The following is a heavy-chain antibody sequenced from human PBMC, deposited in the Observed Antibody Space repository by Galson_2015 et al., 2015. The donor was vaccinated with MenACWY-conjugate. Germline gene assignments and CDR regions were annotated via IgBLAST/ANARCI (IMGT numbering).Heavy chain of an antibody. CDR3: AKVVRNDYVWGGHS. CDR2: IGGSGSST. CDR1: GFTFSSYA. Sequence: SLRLSFAASGFTFSSYAMSWVRQAPGKGLEWVSAIGGSGSSTYYADSVKGRFTISRDNSKNTLYLQMDSLRAEDTAVYYCAKVVRNDYVWGGHSWGQGTLVTVSS. J-gene: IGHJ4*02. D-gene: IGHD3-16*01. V-gene: IGHV3-23*01.